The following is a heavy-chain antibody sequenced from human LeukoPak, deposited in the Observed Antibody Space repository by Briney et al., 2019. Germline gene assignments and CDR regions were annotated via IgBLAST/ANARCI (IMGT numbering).Heavy chain of an antibody. J-gene: IGHJ4*02. CDR1: GFPFNAYW. CDR3: TRELGWLPFDY. Sequence: PGGSLRLSCAASGFPFNAYWMTWVRQAPGKGLEWVGFIRSKAYGGTTEYAASVKGRFTISRDDSKSIAYLQMNSLKTEDTAVYYCTRELGWLPFDYWGQGTLVTVSS. D-gene: IGHD4-23*01. CDR2: IRSKAYGGTT. V-gene: IGHV3-49*04.